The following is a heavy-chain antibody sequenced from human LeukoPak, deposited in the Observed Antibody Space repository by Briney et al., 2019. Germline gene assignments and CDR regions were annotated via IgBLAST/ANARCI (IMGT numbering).Heavy chain of an antibody. CDR1: GFTFSNYC. V-gene: IGHV3-7*01. CDR2: VKQDESEK. CDR3: ARDRDYHDDRTDYYYDAFDI. J-gene: IGHJ3*02. Sequence: GGSLRLSCAGSGFTFSNYCMTWVRQAPGKGREGVANVKQDESEKHYVDSVKGRFTISRDNAKSSLYLRMDSLRVEDTAVYYCARDRDYHDDRTDYYYDAFDIWGQGTTVTVSS. D-gene: IGHD3-22*01.